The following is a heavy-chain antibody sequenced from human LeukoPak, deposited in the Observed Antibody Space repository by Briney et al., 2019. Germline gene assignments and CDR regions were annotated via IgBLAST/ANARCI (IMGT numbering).Heavy chain of an antibody. D-gene: IGHD6-19*01. Sequence: SETLSLTCAVSGGSINSHYWGWIRQPPGKGLQWIGDIYSTGKNNYNPSLKSRVTISLDTSKSHLSLNLTSVLAAGTAIYYCVRRDTGWNYFDYWGQGILVTVPS. J-gene: IGHJ4*02. CDR1: GGSINSHY. V-gene: IGHV4-4*08. CDR2: IYSTGKN. CDR3: VRRDTGWNYFDY.